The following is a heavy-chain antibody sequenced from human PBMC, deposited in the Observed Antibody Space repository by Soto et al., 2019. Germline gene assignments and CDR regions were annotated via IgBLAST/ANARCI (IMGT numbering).Heavy chain of an antibody. CDR1: GFTFSSNG. Sequence: HPGGALRLSCAASGFTFSSNGMHWVRQAPGKGLEWVAVISYDGSNKYYADSVKGRFTISRDNSKNTLYLQMNSLRAEDTAVYYCAKLTVGEGFLEWLLFGYWGQGTLVTVSS. J-gene: IGHJ4*02. D-gene: IGHD3-3*01. CDR2: ISYDGSNK. V-gene: IGHV3-30*18. CDR3: AKLTVGEGFLEWLLFGY.